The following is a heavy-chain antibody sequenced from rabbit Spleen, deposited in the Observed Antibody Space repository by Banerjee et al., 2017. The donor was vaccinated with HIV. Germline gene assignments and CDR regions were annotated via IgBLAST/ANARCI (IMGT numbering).Heavy chain of an antibody. CDR1: GFDLSNYG. Sequence: QAQLVESGGGLVTPGGSMALSCKASGFDLSNYGVSWVRQATGKGLEWIGYIDPIFSTTHYASRLNGRFTITRENTQNTVSLQLNSLPAADTATYFCASDAGSSFSSYGMDLGGQGTLVSVS. J-gene: IGHJ6*01. D-gene: IGHD8-1*01. CDR2: IDPIFSTT. V-gene: IGHV1S47*01. CDR3: ASDAGSSFSSYGMDL.